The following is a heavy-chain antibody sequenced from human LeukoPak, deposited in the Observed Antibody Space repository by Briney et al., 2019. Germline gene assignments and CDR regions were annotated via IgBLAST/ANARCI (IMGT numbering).Heavy chain of an antibody. CDR2: IYTSGST. CDR1: GGSISSYY. V-gene: IGHV4-4*07. CDR3: ARFTYDFWSGTPSDAFDI. Sequence: SETLSLTCTVSGGSISSYYWSWIRQPAGKGLEWIGRIYTSGSTNYNPSLKSRVTMSVDTSKNQFSLKLSSVTAADTAVYYCARFTYDFWSGTPSDAFDIWGPGTMVTVSS. J-gene: IGHJ3*02. D-gene: IGHD3-3*01.